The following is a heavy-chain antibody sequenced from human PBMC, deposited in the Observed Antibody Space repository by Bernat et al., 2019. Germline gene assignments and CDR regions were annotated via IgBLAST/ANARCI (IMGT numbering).Heavy chain of an antibody. CDR1: GFTFSSYA. Sequence: EVQLLESGGGLVQPGGSLRLSCAASGFTFSSYAMSWVRQAPGKGLEWVSAISGSGGSTYYADSVKGRFTISRDKSEHTLYLQMNSLRAEETAVYYGAKHLYSSSWSSLDYWGQGTLVTVSS. CDR2: ISGSGGST. D-gene: IGHD6-13*01. V-gene: IGHV3-23*01. CDR3: AKHLYSSSWSSLDY. J-gene: IGHJ4*02.